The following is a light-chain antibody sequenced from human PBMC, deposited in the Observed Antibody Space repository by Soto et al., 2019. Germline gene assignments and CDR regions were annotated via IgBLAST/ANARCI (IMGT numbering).Light chain of an antibody. J-gene: IGKJ1*01. Sequence: DIQMTQSPATLSASVGDRVTITCRASQSISSWLDWYQQKPGKAPKLLIYKASSLESGVPSRFSGSGSGTEFTLTISSLQPDDFATYYCQHYNSYWTFGQGTKVEIK. V-gene: IGKV1-5*03. CDR2: KAS. CDR3: QHYNSYWT. CDR1: QSISSW.